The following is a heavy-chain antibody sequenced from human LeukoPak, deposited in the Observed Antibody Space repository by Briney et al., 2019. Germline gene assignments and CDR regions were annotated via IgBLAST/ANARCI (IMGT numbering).Heavy chain of an antibody. Sequence: GGSLRLSCAASGFTVSSNYMSWVRQAPGKGLEWVSVIYSGGSTYYADSVKGRFTISRDNSKNTLCLQMNSLRAEDTAVYYCARVVGAATGWFDPWGQGTLVTVSS. CDR2: IYSGGST. V-gene: IGHV3-66*01. D-gene: IGHD2-15*01. CDR1: GFTVSSNY. CDR3: ARVVGAATGWFDP. J-gene: IGHJ5*02.